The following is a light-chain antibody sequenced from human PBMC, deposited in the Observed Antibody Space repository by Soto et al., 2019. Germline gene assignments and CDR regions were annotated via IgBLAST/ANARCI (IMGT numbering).Light chain of an antibody. CDR1: QDLSDY. V-gene: IGKV1-27*01. CDR2: GAS. CDR3: QSLNNAPFT. Sequence: DIQMTQSPSSLSASVGDRVTITCRASQDLSDYLAWYQQKPGKGPKLLIYGASTLHSGVPSRFSGSASGTDFTLTISSLQPEDVATYYCQSLNNAPFTFGPGTKVDVK. J-gene: IGKJ3*01.